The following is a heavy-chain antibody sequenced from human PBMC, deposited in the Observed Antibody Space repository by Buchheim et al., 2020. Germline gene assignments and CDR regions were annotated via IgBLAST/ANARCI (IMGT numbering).Heavy chain of an antibody. Sequence: EVQLVQSGAEVKKAGESLRISCKGSGYSFTTYWIGWVRQMPGKGLEWMGIIYPHDSDTRYSPSFQGQVTISADKSINTTYLQWSSLKASDTAIYYCARRTLILPSMGWFDPWGQGTL. CDR3: ARRTLILPSMGWFDP. D-gene: IGHD2/OR15-2a*01. CDR2: IYPHDSDT. CDR1: GYSFTTYW. J-gene: IGHJ5*02. V-gene: IGHV5-51*01.